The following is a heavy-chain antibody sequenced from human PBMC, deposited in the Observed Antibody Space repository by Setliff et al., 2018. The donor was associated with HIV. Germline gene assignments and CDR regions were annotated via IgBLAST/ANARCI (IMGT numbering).Heavy chain of an antibody. CDR1: SGSISSSIFY. V-gene: IGHV4-31*03. Sequence: PSETLSLTCTVSSGSISSSIFYWGWIRQPPGKGLEWIGHIYYSGSTSHNPSLKSRVFMSMDTSRNQFSLNLKSVTAADTAVYYCARDYHDGEDYYYMDVWGKGTTVTVSS. J-gene: IGHJ6*03. CDR3: ARDYHDGEDYYYMDV. CDR2: IYYSGST. D-gene: IGHD2-2*01.